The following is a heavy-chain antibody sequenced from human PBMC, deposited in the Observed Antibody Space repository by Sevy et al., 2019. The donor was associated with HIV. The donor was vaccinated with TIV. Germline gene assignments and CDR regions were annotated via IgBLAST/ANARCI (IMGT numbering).Heavy chain of an antibody. J-gene: IGHJ1*01. CDR3: ALERLSSNVAEYFQN. V-gene: IGHV3-30-3*01. CDR1: GFTFSDYS. Sequence: GGSLRLSCAASGFTFSDYSMHWVRQAPGKGLEWVATISYDGRNKHYADSVKGRFTLSRDNSKNSLFLQMNSLRAEDTAGYYCALERLSSNVAEYFQNWGQGTLVTVSS. D-gene: IGHD1-1*01. CDR2: ISYDGRNK.